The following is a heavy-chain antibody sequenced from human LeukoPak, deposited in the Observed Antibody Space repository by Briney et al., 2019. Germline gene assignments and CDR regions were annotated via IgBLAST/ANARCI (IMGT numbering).Heavy chain of an antibody. Sequence: PGGSLRLSCAASGLTFSDHYMDWVRQAPGKGLEWVARSRNKANRYTTEYAASVKGRFTISRDDSKNSLYLQMNSLKTEDTAVYYCARSPTFYGSGSYVRGAFDLWGQGTMVTVSS. V-gene: IGHV3-72*01. D-gene: IGHD3-10*01. CDR2: SRNKANRYTT. CDR1: GLTFSDHY. CDR3: ARSPTFYGSGSYVRGAFDL. J-gene: IGHJ3*01.